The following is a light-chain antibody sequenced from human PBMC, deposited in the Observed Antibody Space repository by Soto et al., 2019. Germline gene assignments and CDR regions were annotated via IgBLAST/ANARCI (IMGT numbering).Light chain of an antibody. J-gene: IGKJ1*01. V-gene: IGKV3-20*01. CDR1: QSIRSNY. CDR3: QQYGSSPWT. CDR2: GAS. Sequence: ETVLTQSPGTLSLSPGERATLYCRASQSIRSNYLAWYRQTPGQAPRLLIYGASNRATGIPDRFSGSGSGTDFTLIISRLEPEDFALYYCQQYGSSPWTFGQGTKVEIK.